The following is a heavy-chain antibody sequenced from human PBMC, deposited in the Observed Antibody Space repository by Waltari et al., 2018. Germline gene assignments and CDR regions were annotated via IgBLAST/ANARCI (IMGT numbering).Heavy chain of an antibody. V-gene: IGHV3-30*18. CDR1: GFTFSSYG. CDR3: AKDGGEIVGPTYHYYGMDV. D-gene: IGHD1-26*01. CDR2: ISHHAINR. Sequence: QVQLVESGGGVVQPGRSLRLSCAASGFTFSSYGMHWARQAPGKGLEGVATISHHAINRYHADSVKGRFTISRDNSKNTLYLQMSSLRAEDTALYYCAKDGGEIVGPTYHYYGMDVWGQGTTVTVSS. J-gene: IGHJ6*02.